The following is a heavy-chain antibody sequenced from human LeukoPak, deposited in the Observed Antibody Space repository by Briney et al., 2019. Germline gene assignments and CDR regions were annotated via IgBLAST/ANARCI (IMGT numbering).Heavy chain of an antibody. CDR2: INPSGGST. D-gene: IGHD3-3*01. Sequence: GASVKVSCRASGYTFTSYYMHWVRQAPGQGLEWMGIINPSGGSTSYAQKFQGRVTMTRDTSTSTVYMELSSLRSEDTAVYYCARRSVGGSGLTNRWFDPWGQGTLVTVSS. CDR1: GYTFTSYY. V-gene: IGHV1-46*01. CDR3: ARRSVGGSGLTNRWFDP. J-gene: IGHJ5*02.